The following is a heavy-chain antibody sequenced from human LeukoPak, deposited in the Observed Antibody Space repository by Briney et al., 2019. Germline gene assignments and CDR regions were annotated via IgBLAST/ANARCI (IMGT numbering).Heavy chain of an antibody. CDR3: ANFRVGATGDS. V-gene: IGHV3-23*01. D-gene: IGHD1-26*01. CDR2: IGGSGDTR. Sequence: GGSLRLSCAASGFTFSNYAMTWVRQAPGKGLEWVSAIGGSGDTRYYADSVEGRFTISRDNSKNTLYLQMNSLRAEDTAVYYCANFRVGATGDSWGQGTLVTVSS. CDR1: GFTFSNYA. J-gene: IGHJ4*02.